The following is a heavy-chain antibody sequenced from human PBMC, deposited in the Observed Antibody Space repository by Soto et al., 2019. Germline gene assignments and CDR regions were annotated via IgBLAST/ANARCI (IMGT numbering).Heavy chain of an antibody. V-gene: IGHV3-23*01. J-gene: IGHJ6*02. Sequence: PGGSLRLSCVASGFTFSDYAMAWVRQSPGKGLEWVSSISGSGGSTYYADSVKGRFTISRENSKNTVFLQMNSLRAEDTAVYYCAKDHGMDVWGQGATVTVYS. CDR2: ISGSGGST. CDR1: GFTFSDYA. CDR3: AKDHGMDV.